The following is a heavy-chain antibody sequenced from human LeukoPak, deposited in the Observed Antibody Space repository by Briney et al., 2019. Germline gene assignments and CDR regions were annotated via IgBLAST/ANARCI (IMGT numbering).Heavy chain of an antibody. Sequence: SETLSLTCTVSGGSISSSSYYWGWIRQPPGKGLEWIGSIYYSGSTYYNPSLKSRVTISVDTSKNQFSLKLSSVTAADTAVYYCARVSTVTTPNWFDPWGQGTLVTVSS. J-gene: IGHJ5*02. CDR3: ARVSTVTTPNWFDP. D-gene: IGHD4-11*01. CDR1: GGSISSSSYY. CDR2: IYYSGST. V-gene: IGHV4-39*07.